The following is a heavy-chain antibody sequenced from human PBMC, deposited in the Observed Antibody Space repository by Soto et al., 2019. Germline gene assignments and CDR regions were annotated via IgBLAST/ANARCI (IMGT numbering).Heavy chain of an antibody. CDR2: IIPISGTT. CDR3: ARDEGDDSSGYYDVNY. J-gene: IGHJ4*02. Sequence: QVHLVQSGAEVKKPGSSVRVSCKASGGTYRNYAVNWVRQAPGQGLEWMGGIIPISGTTNYAQKFQGRVTITADESTSTAYMDLRRLRSEDTAVYFCARDEGDDSSGYYDVNYWGQGTLVTVSS. D-gene: IGHD3-22*01. V-gene: IGHV1-69*01. CDR1: GGTYRNYA.